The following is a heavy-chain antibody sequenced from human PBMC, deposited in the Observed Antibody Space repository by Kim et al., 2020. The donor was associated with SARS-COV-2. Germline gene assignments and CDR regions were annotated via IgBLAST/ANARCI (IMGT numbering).Heavy chain of an antibody. CDR3: AKDTYSGSQKAYYYYYGMDD. J-gene: IGHJ6*02. CDR1: GFTFDDYA. CDR2: ISWNSGSI. Sequence: GGSLRLSCAASGFTFDDYAMHWVRQAPGKGLEWVSGISWNSGSIGYADSVKGRFTISRDNAKNSLYLQMNSLRAEDTALYYCAKDTYSGSQKAYYYYYGMDDWGQGTTVTVSS. D-gene: IGHD1-26*01. V-gene: IGHV3-9*01.